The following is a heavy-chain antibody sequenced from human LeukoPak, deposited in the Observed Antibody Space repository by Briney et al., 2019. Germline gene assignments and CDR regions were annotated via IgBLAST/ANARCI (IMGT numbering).Heavy chain of an antibody. V-gene: IGHV3-30*18. CDR2: ISYDGSSK. D-gene: IGHD6-13*01. CDR1: GFTFSSYG. J-gene: IGHJ5*02. Sequence: GGSLRLSCAASGFTFSSYGMHWVRQAPGKGLEWVAVISYDGSSKYYADSVKGRFTISRDNSKNTLYLQMNSLRAEDTAVYYCAKPGIAAASTSPNWFDPWGQGTLVTVSS. CDR3: AKPGIAAASTSPNWFDP.